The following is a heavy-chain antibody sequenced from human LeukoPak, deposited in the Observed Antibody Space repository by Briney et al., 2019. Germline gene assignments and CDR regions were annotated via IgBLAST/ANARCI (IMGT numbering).Heavy chain of an antibody. CDR3: ARVPYDILTGYCIDY. CDR2: IYHSGST. D-gene: IGHD3-9*01. Sequence: SETLSLTCTVSGYSISSGYYWGWIRQPPGKGLEWIGSIYHSGSTYYNPSLKSRVTISVDTSKNQFSLKLSSVTAADTAVYYCARVPYDILTGYCIDYXGQGTLXTVSS. V-gene: IGHV4-38-2*02. CDR1: GYSISSGYY. J-gene: IGHJ4*02.